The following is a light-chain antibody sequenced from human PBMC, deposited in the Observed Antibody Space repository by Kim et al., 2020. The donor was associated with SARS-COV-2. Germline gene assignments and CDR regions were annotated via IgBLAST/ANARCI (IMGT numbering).Light chain of an antibody. V-gene: IGKV1-13*02. J-gene: IGKJ4*01. CDR1: QGISSA. CDR3: QQFNSYPT. Sequence: AIQLTQSPSSLSASVGDRVTITCRASQGISSALAWYRQKPGKAPKLLIYDASSLESGVPSRFSGSGSGTDFTLTISSLQPEDFATYYCQQFNSYPTFGGGTKLEI. CDR2: DAS.